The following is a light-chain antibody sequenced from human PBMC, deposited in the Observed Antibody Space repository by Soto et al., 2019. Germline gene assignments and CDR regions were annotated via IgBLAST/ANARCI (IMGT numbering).Light chain of an antibody. CDR1: QTVFHTSYNKDF. CDR3: QQYYSSVT. CDR2: WAS. J-gene: IGKJ2*01. V-gene: IGKV4-1*01. Sequence: DIVMTQSPDSLSVSLGERATINCKSSQTVFHTSYNKDFLAWYQQKAGQPPKLLFYWASTRESGVPARFSGGGSRTDFSLTISSLQPEDVAVYYCQQYYSSVTFGQGTKVDSK.